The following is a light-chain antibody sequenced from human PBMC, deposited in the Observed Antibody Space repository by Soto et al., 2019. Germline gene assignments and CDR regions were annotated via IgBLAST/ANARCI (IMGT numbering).Light chain of an antibody. J-gene: IGKJ5*01. CDR3: QQYGSSPLT. V-gene: IGKV3-20*01. CDR2: GAS. Sequence: EIVLTQSPGTLSLSPGERATLSCRASQRVSSSYLAWYQQKHGQAPRLLIYGASSRATGIPDRFSGSGSGTDFTLTISRLEPEDFAVYYCQQYGSSPLTFGQGTRLEIK. CDR1: QRVSSSY.